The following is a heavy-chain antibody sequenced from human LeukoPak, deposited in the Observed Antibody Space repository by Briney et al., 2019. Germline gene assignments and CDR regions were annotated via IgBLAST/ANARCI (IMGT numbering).Heavy chain of an antibody. D-gene: IGHD1-14*01. CDR3: TRVEPTKSDDC. CDR1: GFTFSSYW. V-gene: IGHV3-7*01. Sequence: GGSLRLSCAASGFTFSSYWMSWVRQAPGKGLEWVVNIKQDGSEKHYADSVKGRFTISRDNVENSLYLEMNSLTDDDTALYYCTRVEPTKSDDCWGQGTLVTVSS. CDR2: IKQDGSEK. J-gene: IGHJ4*02.